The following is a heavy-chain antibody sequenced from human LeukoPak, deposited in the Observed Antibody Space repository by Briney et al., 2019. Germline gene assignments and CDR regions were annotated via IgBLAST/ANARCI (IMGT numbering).Heavy chain of an antibody. V-gene: IGHV3-30-3*01. CDR3: ARTDDYGDYGMDV. J-gene: IGHJ6*02. Sequence: PGGSLRLSCAASGFTFSSYAMHWVRQAPGKGLEWVAVISYDGSNKYYADSVKGRFTISRDNSKNTLYLQMNSLRAEDTAVYYCARTDDYGDYGMDVWXQXTTVTVSS. D-gene: IGHD4-17*01. CDR1: GFTFSSYA. CDR2: ISYDGSNK.